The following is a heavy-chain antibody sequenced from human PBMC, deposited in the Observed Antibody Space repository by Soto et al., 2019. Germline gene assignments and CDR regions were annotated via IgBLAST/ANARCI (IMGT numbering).Heavy chain of an antibody. CDR1: GFTFSSYA. CDR2: ISYDGSNK. J-gene: IGHJ4*02. Sequence: PGGSLRLSCAASGFTFSSYAMHWVRQAPGKGLEWVAVISYDGSNKYYADSVKGRFTISRDNSKNTLYLQMNSLRAEDTAVYYCARDSQEELDDWGQGTLVTVSS. V-gene: IGHV3-30-3*01. CDR3: ARDSQEELDD. D-gene: IGHD1-1*01.